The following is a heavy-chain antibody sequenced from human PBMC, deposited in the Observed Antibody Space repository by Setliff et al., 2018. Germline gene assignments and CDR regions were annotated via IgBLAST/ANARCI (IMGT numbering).Heavy chain of an antibody. D-gene: IGHD5-18*01. CDR1: DDSISSRRYY. CDR3: ARLPPLHTPMALTFDY. V-gene: IGHV4-61*09. CDR2: IYTSWST. Sequence: SETLSLTCSVSDDSISSRRYYWGWFRQPAGKELEWVGQIYTSWSTNYNPSLKSRVTISVGTSKNQFSLKLSSVTAADTAVYYCARLPPLHTPMALTFDYWGQGILVTVSS. J-gene: IGHJ4*02.